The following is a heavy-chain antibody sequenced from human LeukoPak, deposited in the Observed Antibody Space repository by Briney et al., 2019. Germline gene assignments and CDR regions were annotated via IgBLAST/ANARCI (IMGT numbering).Heavy chain of an antibody. CDR3: ARSGTHAFDI. Sequence: PSETLSLTCTVSGGSISDFYWSWVRQPPGKGLEWVGHIYYSGSATYNPSLKSRLTISIDTSHSHFSQKLTSVTAADTARYFCARSGTHAFDIWGQGTLVTVSS. CDR1: GGSISDFY. V-gene: IGHV4-59*01. CDR2: IYYSGSA. J-gene: IGHJ3*02.